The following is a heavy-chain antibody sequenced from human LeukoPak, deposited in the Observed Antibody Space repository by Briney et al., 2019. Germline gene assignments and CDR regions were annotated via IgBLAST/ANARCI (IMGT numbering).Heavy chain of an antibody. CDR1: GYTFTSYD. V-gene: IGHV1-8*01. D-gene: IGHD2-8*02. CDR3: ARAGPGHYMDV. Sequence: GASVKVSCKASGYTFTSYDINWVRQATGQGLEWMGWMNPNSGNTGYAQKFQGRVTITADKSTSTAYMELSSLRSEDTAVYYCARAGPGHYMDVWGKGTTVTVSS. CDR2: MNPNSGNT. J-gene: IGHJ6*03.